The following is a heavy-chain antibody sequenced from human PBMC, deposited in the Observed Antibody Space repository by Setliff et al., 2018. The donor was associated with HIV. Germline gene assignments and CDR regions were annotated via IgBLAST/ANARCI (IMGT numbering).Heavy chain of an antibody. CDR3: ARVSELLAYYMDV. D-gene: IGHD1-26*01. CDR1: GFTFSSYS. V-gene: IGHV3-48*01. CDR2: ISSSSSTI. J-gene: IGHJ6*03. Sequence: PGGPLRLSCAASGFTFSSYSMNWVRQAPGKGLEWVSYISSSSSTIYYADSVKGRFTISRDNAKNPLYLQMNSLRAEDTAVYYCARVSELLAYYMDVWGKGTTVTVSS.